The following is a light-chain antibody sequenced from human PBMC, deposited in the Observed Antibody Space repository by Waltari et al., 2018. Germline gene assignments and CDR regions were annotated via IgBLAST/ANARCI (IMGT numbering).Light chain of an antibody. CDR2: VEN. CDR1: SLGTYF. V-gene: IGLV3-19*01. J-gene: IGLJ3*02. Sequence: SSELTQDPAVSVALGQTVSITCQGDSLGTYFATWYQQKPGQAPVLVFYVENNRPSGIPDRFSASRSGNTASLIITGAQAEDEADYYCQSRDSSANGVFGGGTKLTVL. CDR3: QSRDSSANGV.